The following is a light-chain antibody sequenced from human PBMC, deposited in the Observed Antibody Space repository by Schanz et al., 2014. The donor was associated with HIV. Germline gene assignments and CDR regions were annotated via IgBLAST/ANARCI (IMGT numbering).Light chain of an antibody. CDR1: SSTFRSNA. V-gene: IGLV1-44*01. CDR2: NTY. CDR3: ATWVDSLKGWV. J-gene: IGLJ3*02. Sequence: QSVLTQPPSASGTPGQRVTISCSGSSSTFRSNAVNWYQQLPGTAPTLVIYNTYHRPSGVPDRFSGSQSGASASLAISGLQSEDEADYYCATWVDSLKGWVFGGGTKVTVL.